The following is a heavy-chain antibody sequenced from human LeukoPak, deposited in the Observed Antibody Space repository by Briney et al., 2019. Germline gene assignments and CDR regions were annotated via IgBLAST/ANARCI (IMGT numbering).Heavy chain of an antibody. CDR1: GGSISSYY. D-gene: IGHD3-10*01. Sequence: SETLSLTCTVSGGSISSYYWSWIRQSPGKGLECIRYIHYTGSTNYNRSLKSRATISVETSKNQFSLKLKSVTAADTAVYYCARGGYYGSGNDFRFDPWGQGTLVTVSS. CDR3: ARGGYYGSGNDFRFDP. CDR2: IHYTGST. J-gene: IGHJ5*02. V-gene: IGHV4-59*01.